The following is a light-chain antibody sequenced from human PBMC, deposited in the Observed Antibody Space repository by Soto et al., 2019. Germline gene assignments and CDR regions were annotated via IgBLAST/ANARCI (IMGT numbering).Light chain of an antibody. V-gene: IGKV3-15*01. CDR1: QSISSN. J-gene: IGKJ1*01. CDR3: QQYNNLPPT. CDR2: SAS. Sequence: DIVVSQSPPALSVSPGARATLSCRASQSISSNLAWYQQKPGQAPRLLIYSASRRPTDIPVRFSGSGSGAEFTLTISSLQSEDFAIYYCQQYNNLPPTCGQGTKV.